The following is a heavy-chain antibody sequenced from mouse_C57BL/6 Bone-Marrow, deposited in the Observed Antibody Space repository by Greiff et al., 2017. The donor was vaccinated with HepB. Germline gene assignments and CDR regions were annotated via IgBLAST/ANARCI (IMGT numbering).Heavy chain of an antibody. CDR1: GFNIKNTY. D-gene: IGHD3-2*02. CDR3: ASQLRLREAWFAY. CDR2: IDPANGNT. Sequence: EVKLQESVAELVRPGASVKLSCTASGFNIKNTYMHWVKQRPEQGLEWIGRIDPANGNTKYAPKFQGKATITADTSSNTAYLQLSSLTSEDTAIYYCASQLRLREAWFAYWGQGTLVTVSA. J-gene: IGHJ3*01. V-gene: IGHV14-3*01.